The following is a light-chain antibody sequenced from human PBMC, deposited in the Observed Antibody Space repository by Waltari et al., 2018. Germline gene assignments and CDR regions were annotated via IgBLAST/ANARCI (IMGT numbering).Light chain of an antibody. CDR3: QQYGSSPPFT. CDR1: QSVSSSY. J-gene: IGKJ2*01. Sequence: EIVLPPSPGTLSRSPGERAALSCRASQSVSSSYLAWYQQKPGQAPSLLIYGASSRATGIPDRFSGSGSGTDFTLTIRRLEPEDFAVYYCQQYGSSPPFTFGQGTKLEIK. CDR2: GAS. V-gene: IGKV3-20*01.